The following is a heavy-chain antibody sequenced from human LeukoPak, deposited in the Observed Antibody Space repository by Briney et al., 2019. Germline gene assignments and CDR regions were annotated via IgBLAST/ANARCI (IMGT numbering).Heavy chain of an antibody. CDR2: IIPIFGTA. CDR3: ASGAGSGSYDHWFDP. V-gene: IGHV1-69*05. J-gene: IGHJ5*02. D-gene: IGHD3-10*01. Sequence: SVKVSCKASGGTFSSYAISWVRQAPGQGLEWMGGIIPIFGTANYAQKFQGRVTITTDESTSTAYMELSSLRSEDTAVYYCASGAGSGSYDHWFDPWGQGTLVTVSS. CDR1: GGTFSSYA.